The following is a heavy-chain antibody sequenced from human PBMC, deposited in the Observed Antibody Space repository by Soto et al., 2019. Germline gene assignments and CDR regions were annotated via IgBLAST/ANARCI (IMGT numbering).Heavy chain of an antibody. CDR2: IYYSGST. Sequence: PSETLSLTCTVSGGSISSGGYYWSWIRQHPGKGLEWIGYIYYSGSTYYNPSLKSQVTISVDTSKNQFSLKLSFLTAADTAVYYCARVAVRFLEWLLHDGEADYYYYMDVWGKGTTVTVSS. CDR3: ARVAVRFLEWLLHDGEADYYYYMDV. CDR1: GGSISSGGYY. J-gene: IGHJ6*03. D-gene: IGHD3-3*01. V-gene: IGHV4-31*01.